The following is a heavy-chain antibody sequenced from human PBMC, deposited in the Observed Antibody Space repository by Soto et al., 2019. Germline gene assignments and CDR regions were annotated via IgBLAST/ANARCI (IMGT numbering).Heavy chain of an antibody. CDR2: ISGSGGST. CDR3: AKDDCSSTSCYPQHNWFDP. V-gene: IGHV3-23*01. CDR1: GFTFSSYA. J-gene: IGHJ5*02. D-gene: IGHD2-2*01. Sequence: GGSLRLSCAASGFTFSSYAMSWVRQAPGKGLEWVSAISGSGGSTYYADSVKGRFTISRDNSKNTLYLQMNSLRAEDTAVYYCAKDDCSSTSCYPQHNWFDPWGQGTLVTVSS.